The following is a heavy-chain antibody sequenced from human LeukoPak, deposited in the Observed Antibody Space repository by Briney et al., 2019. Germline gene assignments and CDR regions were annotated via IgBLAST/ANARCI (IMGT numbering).Heavy chain of an antibody. D-gene: IGHD3-16*01. J-gene: IGHJ1*01. CDR1: GGSFNSYY. Sequence: SETLSLTCTVSGGSFNSYYWSWLRKPAGKGREGIGRIHTSGSTDYSASLQSRVTISVDMSKKQFSLNLSSVTAADTAVYYCARGGRGDHTWGSYSCDHWGQGTLVSVSS. V-gene: IGHV4-4*07. CDR3: ARGGRGDHTWGSYSCDH. CDR2: IHTSGST.